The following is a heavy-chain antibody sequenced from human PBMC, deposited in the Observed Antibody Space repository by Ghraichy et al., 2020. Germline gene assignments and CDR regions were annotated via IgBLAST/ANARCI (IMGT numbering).Heavy chain of an antibody. Sequence: GESLNISCKGSGYSFTSYWIGWVRQMPGKGLEWMGIIYPGDSDTRYSPSFQGQVTISADKSISTAYLQWSSLKASDTAMYYCARVYCSSTSCYGPDYWGQGTLVTVSS. CDR2: IYPGDSDT. CDR3: ARVYCSSTSCYGPDY. D-gene: IGHD2-2*01. V-gene: IGHV5-51*01. J-gene: IGHJ4*02. CDR1: GYSFTSYW.